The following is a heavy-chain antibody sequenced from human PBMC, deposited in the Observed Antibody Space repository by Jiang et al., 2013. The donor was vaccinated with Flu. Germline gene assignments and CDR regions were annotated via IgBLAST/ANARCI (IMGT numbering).Heavy chain of an antibody. D-gene: IGHD3-10*01. CDR1: GGSISSNSDY. CDR2: MSHGGTT. J-gene: IGHJ5*02. Sequence: GSGLVKPSETLSLTCTVSGGSISSNSDYWGWIRQPPGKGLEWIASMSHGGTTFHNPSLRSRLTISVDTSKNQFSLKLSSVTAADTAVYYCASPRAGIRGGGAWFDPWGQGTLVTVSS. V-gene: IGHV4-39*01. CDR3: ASPRAGIRGGGAWFDP.